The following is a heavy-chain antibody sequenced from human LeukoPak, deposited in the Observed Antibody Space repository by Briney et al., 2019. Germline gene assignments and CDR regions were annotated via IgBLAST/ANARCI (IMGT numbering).Heavy chain of an antibody. Sequence: SVKDSCKASGGTFSSYAISWVRQAPGQGLEWMGGIIPIFGTANYAQKFQGRVTITTDESTSTAYMELSSLRSEDTAVYYCARLGDDYVWGSYRAPWGQGTLVTVSS. J-gene: IGHJ5*02. CDR2: IIPIFGTA. V-gene: IGHV1-69*05. CDR1: GGTFSSYA. CDR3: ARLGDDYVWGSYRAP. D-gene: IGHD3-16*02.